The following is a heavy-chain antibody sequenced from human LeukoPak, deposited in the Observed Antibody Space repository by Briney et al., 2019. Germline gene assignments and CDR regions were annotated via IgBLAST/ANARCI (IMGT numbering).Heavy chain of an antibody. D-gene: IGHD5-18*01. CDR2: ISAYNGNT. V-gene: IGHV1-18*01. CDR1: GYTFTSYG. J-gene: IGHJ4*02. Sequence: ASVKVSCKAPGYTFTSYGITWVRQAPGQGLEWMGWISAYNGNTNYAQKLQGRVTMTTDTSTSTAYMELRSLRSDDTAVYYCARAKDTAMIDYWGQGTLVTVSS. CDR3: ARAKDTAMIDY.